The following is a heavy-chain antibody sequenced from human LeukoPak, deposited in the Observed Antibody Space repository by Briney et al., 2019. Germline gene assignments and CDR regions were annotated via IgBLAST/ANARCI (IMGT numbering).Heavy chain of an antibody. Sequence: SETLSLTCTVSGGSISSYYWSWIRQPPGKGLEWIGYIYYSGSTNYNPSLKSRVTISVDTSKNQFSLKLSSVTAADTAVYYCARVGAKYSSSYYFDYWGQGTLVTVSS. D-gene: IGHD6-6*01. V-gene: IGHV4-59*12. CDR1: GGSISSYY. CDR2: IYYSGST. J-gene: IGHJ4*02. CDR3: ARVGAKYSSSYYFDY.